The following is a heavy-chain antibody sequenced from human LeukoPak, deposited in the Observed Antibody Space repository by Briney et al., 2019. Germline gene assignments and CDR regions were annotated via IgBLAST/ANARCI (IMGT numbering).Heavy chain of an antibody. Sequence: SETLSLTCAVYGGSFSGYYWSWIRQPPGKGLEWIGEINHSGSTNYNPSLKSRVTISVDTSKNQFSLKLSSVTAADTAVYYCARGHLYGGNLYYFDYWAREPWSPSPQ. J-gene: IGHJ4*02. D-gene: IGHD4-23*01. CDR3: ARGHLYGGNLYYFDY. CDR1: GGSFSGYY. CDR2: INHSGST. V-gene: IGHV4-34*01.